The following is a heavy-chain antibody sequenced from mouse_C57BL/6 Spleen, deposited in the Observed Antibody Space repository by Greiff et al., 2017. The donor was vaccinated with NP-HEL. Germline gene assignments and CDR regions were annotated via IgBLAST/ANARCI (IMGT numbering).Heavy chain of an antibody. CDR1: GYAFSSSW. J-gene: IGHJ2*01. D-gene: IGHD1-1*01. CDR3: AREAYYGSSSFDY. Sequence: QVQLQQSGPELVKPGASVKISCKASGYAFSSSWMNWVKQRPGKGLEWIGRIYPGDGDTNYTGKFKGKATLTADKSSSTAYMQLSSLTSEDSSVYFCAREAYYGSSSFDYWGQGTTLTVSS. V-gene: IGHV1-82*01. CDR2: IYPGDGDT.